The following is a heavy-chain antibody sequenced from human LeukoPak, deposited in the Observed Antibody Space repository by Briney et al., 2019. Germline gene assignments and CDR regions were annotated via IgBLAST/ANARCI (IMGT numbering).Heavy chain of an antibody. CDR1: GYTFTGYY. D-gene: IGHD4-23*01. V-gene: IGHV1-2*02. Sequence: ASVKVSCKASGYTFTGYYIHWVRQAPGQGLEWMGWINHNNGDTNFAQKFEDRVTMTRDTSITTVYMELSRLTSGDTAVYFCARNRVMGWQLAPFDYWGQGAMVIVSS. CDR3: ARNRVMGWQLAPFDY. J-gene: IGHJ4*02. CDR2: INHNNGDT.